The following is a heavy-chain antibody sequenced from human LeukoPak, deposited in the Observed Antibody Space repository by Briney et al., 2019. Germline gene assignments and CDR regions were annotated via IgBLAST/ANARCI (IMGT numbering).Heavy chain of an antibody. CDR2: IYHSGTT. Sequence: SETLSLTCTVSGVSISSYYWSWIRQPPGKGLEWVGYIYHSGTTKYNPSLNSRVTISIDTSENQFSLKLNSVTAADTAVYYCARYGDYYYYGMDVWGRGTTVTVSS. D-gene: IGHD4-17*01. V-gene: IGHV4-59*01. CDR1: GVSISSYY. J-gene: IGHJ6*02. CDR3: ARYGDYYYYGMDV.